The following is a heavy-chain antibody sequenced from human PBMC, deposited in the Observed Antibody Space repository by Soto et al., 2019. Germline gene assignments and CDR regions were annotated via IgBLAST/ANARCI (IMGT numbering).Heavy chain of an antibody. CDR3: TRDESRDSSARGWFDP. CDR2: ISSNSAYI. V-gene: IGHV3-21*01. CDR1: GFTFRSFT. D-gene: IGHD6-13*01. Sequence: GGSLRLSCAASGFTFRSFTMNWVRQAPGKGLEWVSTISSNSAYIYYTDALRGRFTISRDNAKNSLHLQMNSLRAEDTAVYYCTRDESRDSSARGWFDPSGPGSLATVPS. J-gene: IGHJ5*02.